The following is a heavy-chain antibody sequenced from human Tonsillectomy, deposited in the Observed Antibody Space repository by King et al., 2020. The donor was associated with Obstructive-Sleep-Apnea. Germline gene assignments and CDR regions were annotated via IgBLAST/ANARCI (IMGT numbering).Heavy chain of an antibody. V-gene: IGHV4-31*03. D-gene: IGHD3-10*01. CDR3: ARDRAPGPFDH. CDR1: GGSISSNDFS. CDR2: IHHSGRT. Sequence: VQLQESGPGLVKPSQTLSVTCTVSGGSISSNDFSWTWIRQHPGKGLEWIGYIHHSGRTYYNPSFKSRLTLSMDTSKNQFSLELSSLTAADTAVYYCARDRAPGPFDHWGQGTFVTVSS. J-gene: IGHJ4*02.